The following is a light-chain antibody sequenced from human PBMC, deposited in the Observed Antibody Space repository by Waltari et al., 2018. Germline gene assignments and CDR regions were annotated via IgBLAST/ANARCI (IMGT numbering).Light chain of an antibody. J-gene: IGLJ2*01. Sequence: QSALTQPASVSGSPGQSITISCTGTSSDIRTNNYVSCYQQLPGKAPKMMIYEVTKRPSGVSYRFSGSKSDNTASLTISGLRAEDEADYYCSSHANTYNFAHVVFGGGTKLTVL. CDR2: EVT. V-gene: IGLV2-23*02. CDR1: SSDIRTNNY. CDR3: SSHANTYNFAHVV.